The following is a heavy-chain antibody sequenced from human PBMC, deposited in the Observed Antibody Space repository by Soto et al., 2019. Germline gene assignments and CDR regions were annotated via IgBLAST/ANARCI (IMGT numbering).Heavy chain of an antibody. J-gene: IGHJ4*02. D-gene: IGHD6-13*01. Sequence: QVQLQESGPGLVKPSGTLSLTCAVSGGSISGSNWWGWVRQTPGKGLEWIGEIYHSGNTNYNPSLTSRVSITVDKSKNQFSLRLSPVTAADTAVYYCANGVRYISSWYWGYWGQGTLFTFSS. CDR3: ANGVRYISSWYWGY. CDR2: IYHSGNT. CDR1: GGSISGSNW. V-gene: IGHV4-4*02.